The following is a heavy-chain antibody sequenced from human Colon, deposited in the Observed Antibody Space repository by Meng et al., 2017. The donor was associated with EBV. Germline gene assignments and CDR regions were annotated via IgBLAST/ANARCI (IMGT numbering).Heavy chain of an antibody. CDR1: GFNFNDYY. CDR3: ARDLGGPRDY. V-gene: IGHV3-11*01. Sequence: HVYLVESGGAFGKPGGSLSLSCAPSGFNFNDYYMTWIRQAPGKGLEWVAFISKMGDGISYAESVRGRFTISRDSATHSLYLQMNSLRAEDTAVYYCARDLGGPRDYWGQGTLVTVSS. D-gene: IGHD6-25*01. J-gene: IGHJ4*02. CDR2: ISKMGDGI.